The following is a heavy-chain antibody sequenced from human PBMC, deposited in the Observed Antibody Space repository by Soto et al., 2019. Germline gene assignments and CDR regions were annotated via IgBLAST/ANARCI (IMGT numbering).Heavy chain of an antibody. CDR2: FDPEDGET. V-gene: IGHV1-24*01. J-gene: IGHJ5*02. CDR1: GYTLTELS. CDR3: ATVRCSGGSCYSNWFDP. D-gene: IGHD2-15*01. Sequence: QVQLVQSGAEVKKPGASVKVSCKVSGYTLTELSMHWVRQAPGKGLEWMGGFDPEDGETIYAQKFQGIVTMTEDTSTEKAYMELSSLRSEDTAVYYCATVRCSGGSCYSNWFDPWGQGTLVTVSS.